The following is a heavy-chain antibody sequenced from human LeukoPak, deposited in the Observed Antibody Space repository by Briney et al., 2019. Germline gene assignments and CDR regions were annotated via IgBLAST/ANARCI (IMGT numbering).Heavy chain of an antibody. CDR2: IYYSGST. CDR3: ARQGARSGSYFDY. J-gene: IGHJ4*02. D-gene: IGHD3-10*01. Sequence: SETLSLTCTVSGGSISSYYWSWIRQPPGKGLEWIGYIYYSGSTNYNPSLKSRVTISVDTSKSQFSLKLSSVTAADTAVYYCARQGARSGSYFDYWGQGTLVTVSS. V-gene: IGHV4-59*08. CDR1: GGSISSYY.